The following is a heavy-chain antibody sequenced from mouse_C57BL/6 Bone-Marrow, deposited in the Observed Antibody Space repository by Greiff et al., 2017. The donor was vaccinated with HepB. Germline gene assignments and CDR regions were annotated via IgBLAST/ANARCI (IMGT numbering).Heavy chain of an antibody. J-gene: IGHJ2*01. CDR1: GYSITSGYY. Sequence: EVKLMESGPGLVKPSQSLSLTCSVTGYSITSGYYWNWIRQFPGNKLEWMGYISYDGSNNYNPSLKNRISITRDTSKNQFFLKLNSVTTEDTATYYCARLRWLLPYFDYWGQGTTLTVSS. D-gene: IGHD2-3*01. V-gene: IGHV3-6*01. CDR3: ARLRWLLPYFDY. CDR2: ISYDGSN.